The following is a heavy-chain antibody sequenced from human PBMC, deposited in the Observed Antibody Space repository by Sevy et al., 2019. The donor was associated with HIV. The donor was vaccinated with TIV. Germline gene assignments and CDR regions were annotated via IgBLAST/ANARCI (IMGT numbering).Heavy chain of an antibody. CDR3: AREGMITSRIAARQLDY. J-gene: IGHJ4*02. Sequence: GGSLRLSCAASGFTFSSYSMNWVRQAPGKGLEWVSYISSSSSTIYYADSVKGRFTISRDNAKNSLYLQMNSLSDEDTAVYYCAREGMITSRIAARQLDYWGQGTLVTVSS. CDR2: ISSSSSTI. CDR1: GFTFSSYS. V-gene: IGHV3-48*02. D-gene: IGHD6-6*01.